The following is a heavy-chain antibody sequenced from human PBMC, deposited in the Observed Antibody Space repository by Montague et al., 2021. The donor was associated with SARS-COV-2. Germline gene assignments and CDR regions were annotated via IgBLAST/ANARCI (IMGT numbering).Heavy chain of an antibody. Sequence: SETLSLTCTVSGGSISSSSHYWGWIRQPPGKGLEWIGTIYYSGSTYYNASLKSRVIISVDTSKNQFSLNLSSVTAADTAVYYCAGISKDSYGIYYYGMDVWGRGTTVTVSS. CDR2: IYYSGST. J-gene: IGHJ6*02. D-gene: IGHD5-18*01. CDR3: AGISKDSYGIYYYGMDV. CDR1: GGSISSSSHY. V-gene: IGHV4-39*07.